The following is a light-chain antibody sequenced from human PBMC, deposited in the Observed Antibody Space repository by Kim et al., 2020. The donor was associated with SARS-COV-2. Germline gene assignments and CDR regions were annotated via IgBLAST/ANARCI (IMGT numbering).Light chain of an antibody. J-gene: IGKJ1*01. CDR1: QSVLFSSNNKNY. CDR2: WAS. CDR3: QQYYSTLWT. Sequence: IVMTQSPVSLAVSLGERATINCKSSQSVLFSSNNKNYLAWYQQKPGQSPKLLIYWASTRESGVPDRFSGSGSGTDFTLTISSLQAEDVAVYYCQQYYSTLWTFGQGTKVDIK. V-gene: IGKV4-1*01.